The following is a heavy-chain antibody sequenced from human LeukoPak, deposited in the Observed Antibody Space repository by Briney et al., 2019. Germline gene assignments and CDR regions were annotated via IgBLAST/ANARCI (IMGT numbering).Heavy chain of an antibody. Sequence: SETLSLTCTVSGGSITSHYWSWIRQSPGKGLEWIGYIYYSGATNYNPSVKSRVTISVDTSKNQFSLKVRSVTAADTAVYYCARDRYGGNSGEFDYWGLGTLVTVSS. J-gene: IGHJ4*02. CDR3: ARDRYGGNSGEFDY. CDR1: GGSITSHY. V-gene: IGHV4-59*11. D-gene: IGHD4-23*01. CDR2: IYYSGAT.